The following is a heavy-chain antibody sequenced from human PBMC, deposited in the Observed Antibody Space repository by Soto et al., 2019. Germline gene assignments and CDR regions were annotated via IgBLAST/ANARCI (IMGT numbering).Heavy chain of an antibody. V-gene: IGHV1-3*01. CDR3: ARNLVVVVDATRALGY. Sequence: QVQLVQSGAEVKKPGASVKVSCKTSGYTFTSYTMHWVRQAPGQRLEWMGWINAGNGNTGSSQKFQDRVTITRDTPPGPAYMELSSLRSEDTAVSYCARNLVVVVDATRALGYWGQGTLVTVSS. D-gene: IGHD2-15*01. CDR1: GYTFTSYT. J-gene: IGHJ4*02. CDR2: INAGNGNT.